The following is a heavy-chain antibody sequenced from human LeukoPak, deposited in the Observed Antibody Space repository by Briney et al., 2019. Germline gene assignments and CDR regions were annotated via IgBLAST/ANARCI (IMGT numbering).Heavy chain of an antibody. Sequence: SETLSLTCTVSGGSVSSGNYYWSWIRQPPGKGLEWIGYIYYSGNTNVNPSLKSRVAISTDTSKNHFSLKLSSVTAADTALYYCARVTSCSGANCFSTYGRNWFDPWGQGTLVTVSS. CDR1: GGSVSSGNYY. CDR2: IYYSGNT. V-gene: IGHV4-61*03. J-gene: IGHJ5*02. CDR3: ARVTSCSGANCFSTYGRNWFDP. D-gene: IGHD2-15*01.